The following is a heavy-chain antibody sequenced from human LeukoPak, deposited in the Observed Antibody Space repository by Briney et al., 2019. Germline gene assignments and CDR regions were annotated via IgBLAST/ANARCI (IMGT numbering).Heavy chain of an antibody. D-gene: IGHD2-15*01. V-gene: IGHV1-69*13. J-gene: IGHJ6*02. CDR1: GGTFSSYA. CDR2: IIPIFGTA. CDR3: ARDLLCSGGSCYSDYYYYYGMDV. Sequence: GASVKVSCKASGGTFSSYAISWVRQAPGQGLEWMGGIIPIFGTANYAQKFQGRVTITADESTSTAYMELSSLRSEDTAVYYCARDLLCSGGSCYSDYYYYYGMDVWGQGTTVTVSS.